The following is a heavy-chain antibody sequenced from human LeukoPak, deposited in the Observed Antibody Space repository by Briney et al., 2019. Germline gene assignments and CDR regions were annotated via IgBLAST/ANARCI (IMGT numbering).Heavy chain of an antibody. CDR3: VRGTYHTHTAMVLFDF. CDR1: GFTFSSYA. CDR2: ISYDGSNK. V-gene: IGHV3-30-3*01. Sequence: GGSLRLSCAASGFTFSSYAMHWVRQAPGKGLEWVAVISYDGSNKYYADSVKGRFTISRDNSKNTLYLQMNSLRAEDTAVYYCVRGTYHTHTAMVLFDFWGQGILVTVSS. J-gene: IGHJ4*02. D-gene: IGHD5-18*01.